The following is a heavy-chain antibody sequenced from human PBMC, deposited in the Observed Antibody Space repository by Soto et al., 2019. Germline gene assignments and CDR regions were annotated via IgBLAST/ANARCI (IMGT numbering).Heavy chain of an antibody. Sequence: QVQLVESGGGVVQPGRSLRLSCAASGFTFSSYGMHWVRQAPGKGLEWVAVIWYDGSNKYYADSVKGRFTISRDNSKNTLYLQMNSLRAEDTAVYYCARDRRPYYYDSNDYWGQGTLVTVSS. CDR2: IWYDGSNK. CDR1: GFTFSSYG. V-gene: IGHV3-33*01. D-gene: IGHD3-22*01. CDR3: ARDRRPYYYDSNDY. J-gene: IGHJ4*02.